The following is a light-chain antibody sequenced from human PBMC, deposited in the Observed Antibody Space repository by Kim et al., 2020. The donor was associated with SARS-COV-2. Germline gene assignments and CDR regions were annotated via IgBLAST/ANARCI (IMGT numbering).Light chain of an antibody. CDR2: EDS. Sequence: NFMLTQPRSVSESPGKTVTISCTRSSDSIVNNYVQWYQQRPGSAPTTVIYEDSYRPSGVPDRFSGSIDRSSNSASLTISGLKAEDEADYYCQSYDGDNRWVFGGGTQLTVL. CDR1: SDSIVNNY. CDR3: QSYDGDNRWV. V-gene: IGLV6-57*04. J-gene: IGLJ3*02.